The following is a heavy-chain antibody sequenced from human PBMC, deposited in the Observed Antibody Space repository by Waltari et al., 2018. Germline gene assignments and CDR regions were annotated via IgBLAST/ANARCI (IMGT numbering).Heavy chain of an antibody. V-gene: IGHV4-34*01. J-gene: IGHJ4*02. D-gene: IGHD3-10*01. CDR2: INHSGST. CDR1: GGSFSGYY. Sequence: QVQLQQWGAGLLKPSETLSLTCAVYGGSFSGYYWSWIRQPPGTGLEWIGEINHSGSTNYNPSLKSRVTISVDTSKNQFSLKLSSVTAADTAVYYCARVDYYGSRTTDYWGQGTLVTVSS. CDR3: ARVDYYGSRTTDY.